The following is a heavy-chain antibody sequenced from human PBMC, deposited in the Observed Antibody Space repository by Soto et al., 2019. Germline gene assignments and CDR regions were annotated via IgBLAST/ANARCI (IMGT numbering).Heavy chain of an antibody. CDR2: IIPLFGTT. Sequence: QVQLVQSGAEVKKPGSSVKVSCKASRDTFSGYSISWVRQAPGQGLEWMGGIIPLFGTTNYAQRFQGRVTITADKSTSTAYMELSSLKSENTVIYYCARDMGSGYDPGDYWGQGTLVTVSS. D-gene: IGHD5-12*01. CDR1: RDTFSGYS. V-gene: IGHV1-69*14. J-gene: IGHJ4*02. CDR3: ARDMGSGYDPGDY.